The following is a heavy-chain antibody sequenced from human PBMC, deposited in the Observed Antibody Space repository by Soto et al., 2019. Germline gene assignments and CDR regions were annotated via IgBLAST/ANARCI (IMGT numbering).Heavy chain of an antibody. CDR3: PPQSAGYSYDFDF. J-gene: IGHJ3*01. Sequence: SVKVSCKASGFTFTSSAVQWVRQARGQRLEWIGWIVVGSGDTNYAQKFQERVTSTTDISTSKAYMEISSSRYEEAGVYYCPPQSAGYSYDFDFWGQGTMDTVSS. D-gene: IGHD5-18*01. CDR2: IVVGSGDT. CDR1: GFTFTSSA. V-gene: IGHV1-58*01.